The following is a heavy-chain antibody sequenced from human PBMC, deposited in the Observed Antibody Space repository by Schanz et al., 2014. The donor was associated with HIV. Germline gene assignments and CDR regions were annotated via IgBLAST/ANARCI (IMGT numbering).Heavy chain of an antibody. J-gene: IGHJ6*02. V-gene: IGHV3-NL1*01. D-gene: IGHD3-16*01. CDR1: GFTFRTFS. CDR2: IDWKSGII. Sequence: QVQLVESGGGVVQPGRSLRLSCAASGFTFRTFSMDWVRQAPGRGLEWVSGIDWKSGIIGYADSVKGRFTISRDNSKNTLFLQMNSLRGEDTAVYYCARVANWDYYGMDVWGRGTTVTVSS. CDR3: ARVANWDYYGMDV.